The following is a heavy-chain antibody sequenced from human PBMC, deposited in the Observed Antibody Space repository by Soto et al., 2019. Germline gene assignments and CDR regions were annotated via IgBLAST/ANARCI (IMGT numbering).Heavy chain of an antibody. CDR1: GFTVSSNY. CDR3: ARDPLPLEQQLVGY. CDR2: IYSGGST. Sequence: PGGSLRLSCAASGFTVSSNYMSWVRQAPGKGLEWVSVIYSGGSTYYADSVKGRFTISRDNSKNTLYLQMNSLRAEDTAVYYCARDPLPLEQQLVGYWGQGTLVTVSS. V-gene: IGHV3-53*01. D-gene: IGHD6-13*01. J-gene: IGHJ4*02.